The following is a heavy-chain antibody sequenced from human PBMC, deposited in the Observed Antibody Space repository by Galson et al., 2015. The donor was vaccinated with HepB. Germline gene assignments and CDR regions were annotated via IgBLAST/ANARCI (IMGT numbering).Heavy chain of an antibody. V-gene: IGHV3-11*01. Sequence: SLRLSCAAPGFTFSDYYMSWIRQAPGKGLEWVSYISSSGSTIYYADSVKGRFTISRDNAKNSLYLQMSSLRAEDTAVYYCARVGSSSWYVRPFDYWGQGTLVTVSS. CDR2: ISSSGSTI. CDR1: GFTFSDYY. J-gene: IGHJ4*02. CDR3: ARVGSSSWYVRPFDY. D-gene: IGHD6-13*01.